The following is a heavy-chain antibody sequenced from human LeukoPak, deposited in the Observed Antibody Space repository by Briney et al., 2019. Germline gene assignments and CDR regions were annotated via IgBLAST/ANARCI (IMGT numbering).Heavy chain of an antibody. CDR1: GYTFTNNY. D-gene: IGHD6-13*01. CDR3: ARDQAGSDY. J-gene: IGHJ4*02. V-gene: IGHV1-46*01. Sequence: ASVKVSCKASGYTFTNNYLHWVRQAPGQGLEWMGMIYPRDGSTSYAQNFQGRVTVTRDTSTTTVHMELRGLRSEDKAVYYCARDQAGSDYWGQGTVVTVSS. CDR2: IYPRDGST.